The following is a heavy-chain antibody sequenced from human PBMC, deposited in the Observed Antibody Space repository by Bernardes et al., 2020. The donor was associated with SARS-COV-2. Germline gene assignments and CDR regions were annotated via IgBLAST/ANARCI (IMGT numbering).Heavy chain of an antibody. V-gene: IGHV3-21*06. J-gene: IGHJ4*02. CDR1: GFIFTSYS. CDR3: ARHGTGNVLGY. CDR2: ISSDSSLI. Sequence: GSLRLSCAASGFIFTSYSMNWVRQAPGKGLEWISSISSDSSLIYYADSVKGRFTISRDSANNSVFLQMNSLRDEDTALYYCARHGTGNVLGYWGQGIMVTVSS. D-gene: IGHD3-10*01.